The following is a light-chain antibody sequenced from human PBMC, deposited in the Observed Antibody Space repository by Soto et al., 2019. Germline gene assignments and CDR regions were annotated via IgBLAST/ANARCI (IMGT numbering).Light chain of an antibody. CDR1: SIVVGGYNY. CDR2: EVS. J-gene: IGLJ1*01. CDR3: SSYAGSPYV. Sequence: QSALTQPPSASGSPGQSVTISCTGTSIVVGGYNYVSWYQQHPGKAPKLMIYEVSKLPSGVPDRFSGSKSGNTASLTVSGLQAEDEADYYCSSYAGSPYVFGTGTKVTVL. V-gene: IGLV2-8*01.